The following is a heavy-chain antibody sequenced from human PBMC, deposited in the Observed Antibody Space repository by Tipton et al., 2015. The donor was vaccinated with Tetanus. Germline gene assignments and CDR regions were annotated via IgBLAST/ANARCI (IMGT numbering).Heavy chain of an antibody. Sequence: GSLRLSGAASGFTLSRYTLNWVRQAPGKGLEWVSSISSSSRYIYYADSVKGRFTISRANAKNSLYLQMNSLRADNTAVYFCARVHTPGLLGRYPFDSWGQGTLVTVSS. J-gene: IGHJ4*02. CDR2: ISSSSRYI. CDR3: ARVHTPGLLGRYPFDS. D-gene: IGHD2-21*02. V-gene: IGHV3-21*01. CDR1: GFTLSRYT.